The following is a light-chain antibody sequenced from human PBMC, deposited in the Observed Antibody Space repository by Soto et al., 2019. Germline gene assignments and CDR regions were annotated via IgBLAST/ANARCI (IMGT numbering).Light chain of an antibody. CDR1: ERIYSAY. Sequence: EVVLTQSPGTLSLSRGERTHLXCRASERIYSAYLGWYQQKPGQAPRLLIYGTSSRATGIPDRFSGSGSGTEFTLTISSLQSEDFAVYYCQQYNNWPPITFGQGTRLEIK. CDR2: GTS. V-gene: IGKV3-20*01. CDR3: QQYNNWPPIT. J-gene: IGKJ5*01.